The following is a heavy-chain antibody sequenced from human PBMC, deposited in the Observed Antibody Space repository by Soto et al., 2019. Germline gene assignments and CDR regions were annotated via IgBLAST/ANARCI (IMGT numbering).Heavy chain of an antibody. CDR1: GGSISSYY. J-gene: IGHJ6*02. CDR2: IYYSGST. Sequence: PSETLSLTCTVSGGSISSYYWSWIRQPPGKGLEWIGYIYYSGSTNYNPSLKSRVTISVDTSKNQFSLKLSSVTAADTAVYYCARDSGYDGYYYYGMDVWGQGTTVTVYS. V-gene: IGHV4-59*01. CDR3: ARDSGYDGYYYYGMDV. D-gene: IGHD5-12*01.